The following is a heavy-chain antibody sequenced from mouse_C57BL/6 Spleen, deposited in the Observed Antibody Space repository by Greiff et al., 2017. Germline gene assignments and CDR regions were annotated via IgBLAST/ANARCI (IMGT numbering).Heavy chain of an antibody. D-gene: IGHD1-3*01. J-gene: IGHJ2*01. Sequence: EVQGVESGGGLVQPGGSLKLSCAASGFTFSDYYMYWVRQTPEKRLEWVAYISNGGGSTYYPDPVKGRFTISRDSAKNTLYLQMSRLKSEDTAMYYCARGSGNGDYFDDWGQGTTLTVSS. CDR1: GFTFSDYY. V-gene: IGHV5-12*01. CDR2: ISNGGGST. CDR3: ARGSGNGDYFDD.